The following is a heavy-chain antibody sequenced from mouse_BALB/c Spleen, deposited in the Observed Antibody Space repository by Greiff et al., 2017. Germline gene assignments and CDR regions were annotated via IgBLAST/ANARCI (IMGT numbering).Heavy chain of an antibody. D-gene: IGHD2-1*01. CDR1: GFTFSDYG. CDR2: ISNLAYSI. J-gene: IGHJ4*01. CDR3: ARIYGNYVYYAMDY. Sequence: EVQRVESGGGLVQPGGSRKLSCAASGFTFSDYGMAWVRQAPGKGPEWVAFISNLAYSIYYADTVTGRFTISRENAKNTLYLEMSSLRSEDTAMYYCARIYGNYVYYAMDYWGQGTSVTVSS. V-gene: IGHV5-15*02.